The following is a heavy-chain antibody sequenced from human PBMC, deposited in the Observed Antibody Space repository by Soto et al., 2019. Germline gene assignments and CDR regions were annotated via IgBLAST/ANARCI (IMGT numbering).Heavy chain of an antibody. D-gene: IGHD1-26*01. Sequence: SETLSLTCAVYGGSFSGYYWSWIRQPPGKGLEWIGEINHSGSTNYNPSLKSRVTISVDTSKNQFSLKLSSVTAADSAVYYCSGAESPDTAYFSLYWGQGTPVTVSS. V-gene: IGHV4-34*03. CDR3: SGAESPDTAYFSLY. CDR1: GGSFSGYY. CDR2: INHSGST. J-gene: IGHJ4*02.